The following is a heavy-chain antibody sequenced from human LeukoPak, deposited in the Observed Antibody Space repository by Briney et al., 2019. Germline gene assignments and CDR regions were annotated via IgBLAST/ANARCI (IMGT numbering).Heavy chain of an antibody. CDR3: ARTPGVEMATIQHDFDY. Sequence: GGSLRLSCAASGFTFSSYGMHWVRQAPGKGLEWVAVISYDGSNKYYADSVKGRFTISRDNSKNTLYLQMNSLRAEDTAVYYCARTPGVEMATIQHDFDYWGQGTLVTVSS. V-gene: IGHV3-30*03. D-gene: IGHD5-24*01. CDR1: GFTFSSYG. CDR2: ISYDGSNK. J-gene: IGHJ4*02.